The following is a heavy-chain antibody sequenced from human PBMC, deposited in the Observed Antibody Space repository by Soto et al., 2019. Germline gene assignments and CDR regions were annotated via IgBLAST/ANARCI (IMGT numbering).Heavy chain of an antibody. V-gene: IGHV4-59*01. Sequence: SETLSLTCTVSGGSISRYYWSCIRQPPGKGLEWIGYIYYDGTTDYIPSLKSRVTISVDTSNNQFSLRLSSVTAADTAVYYCARAGYSYGFGYYYEYWGRGTMVTVSS. J-gene: IGHJ4*02. CDR2: IYYDGTT. CDR3: ARAGYSYGFGYYYEY. D-gene: IGHD5-18*01. CDR1: GGSISRYY.